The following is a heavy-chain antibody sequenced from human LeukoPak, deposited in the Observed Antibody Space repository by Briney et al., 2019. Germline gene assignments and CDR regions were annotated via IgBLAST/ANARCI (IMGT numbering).Heavy chain of an antibody. V-gene: IGHV3-64D*09. CDR3: VKSSGSSWYMFDY. D-gene: IGHD6-13*01. J-gene: IGHJ4*02. CDR2: VTSNGGST. CDR1: GFXXSXYA. Sequence: GSLRLSCSASGFXXSXYAMHWVXXXPXXXXXXXSGVTSNGGSTYYADSVKGRFTISRDNSKNTLYLQMSTLRAEDTAVYYCVKSSGSSWYMFDYWGQGTLVTVSS.